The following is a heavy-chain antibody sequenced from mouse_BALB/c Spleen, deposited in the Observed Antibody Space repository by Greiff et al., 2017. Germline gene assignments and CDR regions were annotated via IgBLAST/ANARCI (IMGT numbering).Heavy chain of an antibody. J-gene: IGHJ3*01. CDR2: IYPGDGDT. CDR1: GYAFSSYW. V-gene: IGHV1-80*01. Sequence: VQLQQSGAELVRPGSSVKISCKASGYAFSSYWMNWVKQRPGQGLEWIGQIYPGDGDTNYNGKFKGKATLTADKSSSTAYMQLSSLTSEDSEVYFCAREGYGNYLFAYWGQGTLVTVSA. D-gene: IGHD2-1*01. CDR3: AREGYGNYLFAY.